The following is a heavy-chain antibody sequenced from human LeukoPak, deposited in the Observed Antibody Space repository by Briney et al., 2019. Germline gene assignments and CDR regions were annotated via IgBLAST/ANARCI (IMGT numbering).Heavy chain of an antibody. CDR1: GYTFTSYG. Sequence: ASVKVSCKASGYTFTSYGISWVRQAPGQGLEWVGWISAYNGNTNYAQKLQGRVTMTTDTSTSTAYMELRSLRSDDTAVYYCARGLAADYDYVWGSYLLYGMDVWGQGTTVTVSS. V-gene: IGHV1-18*01. CDR2: ISAYNGNT. D-gene: IGHD3-16*02. CDR3: ARGLAADYDYVWGSYLLYGMDV. J-gene: IGHJ6*02.